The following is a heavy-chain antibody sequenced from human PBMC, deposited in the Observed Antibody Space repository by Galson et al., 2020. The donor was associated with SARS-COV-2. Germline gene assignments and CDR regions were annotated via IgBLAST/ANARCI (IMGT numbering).Heavy chain of an antibody. D-gene: IGHD3-22*01. Sequence: GGSLRLSCAASGFTFSSYWMHWVRQAPGKGLVWVSRINSDGSSTSYADSVKGRFTISRDNAKNTLYLQMNSLRAEDTAVFYCAKEFYYDSSGPHDAFDVWGQGTMVTVSS. CDR3: AKEFYYDSSGPHDAFDV. CDR2: INSDGSST. V-gene: IGHV3-74*01. J-gene: IGHJ3*01. CDR1: GFTFSSYW.